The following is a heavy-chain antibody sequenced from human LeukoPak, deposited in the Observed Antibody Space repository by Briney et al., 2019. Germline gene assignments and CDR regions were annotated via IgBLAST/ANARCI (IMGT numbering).Heavy chain of an antibody. CDR2: IYGGGST. D-gene: IGHD2-21*01. CDR3: ARDLRSCSGGECYEYKWFDP. J-gene: IGHJ5*02. CDR1: GFTFSSYG. V-gene: IGHV3-NL1*01. Sequence: PGGSLRLSCAASGFTFSSYGMHWVRQAPGKGLEWVAFIYGGGSTHYSESVRGRFTISRHNSNNTLYLQMGSLRPEDTGVYYCARDLRSCSGGECYEYKWFDPWGQGTLVSVSS.